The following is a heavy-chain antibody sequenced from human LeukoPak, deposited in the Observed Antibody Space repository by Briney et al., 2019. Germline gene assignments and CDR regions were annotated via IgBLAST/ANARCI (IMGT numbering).Heavy chain of an antibody. Sequence: SETLSLTCTVSGGSISSSSYYWGWIRQPPGKGLEWIGSIYYSGSTFYSPSLKSRVTISVDTSKNQFSLKLSSVTAADTAVYYCASLRERSYYARGFDYWGQGTLVTVSS. CDR1: GGSISSSSYY. CDR2: IYYSGST. D-gene: IGHD1-26*01. V-gene: IGHV4-39*01. J-gene: IGHJ4*02. CDR3: ASLRERSYYARGFDY.